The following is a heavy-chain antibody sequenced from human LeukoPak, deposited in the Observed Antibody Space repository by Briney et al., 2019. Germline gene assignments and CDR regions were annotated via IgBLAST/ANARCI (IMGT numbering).Heavy chain of an antibody. CDR1: GGTFSSYA. CDR3: ARESKHHYYDSSGYYVP. D-gene: IGHD3-22*01. J-gene: IGHJ5*02. CDR2: IIPIFGTP. Sequence: GASVKVSCKASGGTFSSYAISWVRQAPGQGLEWMGRIIPIFGTPNYAQKFQGRVTITTDESTSTAYMELSSLRSEDTAVYYCARESKHHYYDSSGYYVPWGQGTLVTVSS. V-gene: IGHV1-69*05.